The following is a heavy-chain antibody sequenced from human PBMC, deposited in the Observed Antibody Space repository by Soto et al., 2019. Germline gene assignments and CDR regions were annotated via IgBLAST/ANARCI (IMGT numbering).Heavy chain of an antibody. CDR1: GYTFTSYD. D-gene: IGHD3-9*01. Sequence: ASVKVSCKASGYTFTSYDINWVRQATGQGLEWMGRMNPNSGNTGYAQKFQGRVTMTRNTSISTAYMELSSLRSEDTAVYYCARAPPLVFAEYFQHWGQGTLVTVSS. CDR3: ARAPPLVFAEYFQH. J-gene: IGHJ1*01. V-gene: IGHV1-8*01. CDR2: MNPNSGNT.